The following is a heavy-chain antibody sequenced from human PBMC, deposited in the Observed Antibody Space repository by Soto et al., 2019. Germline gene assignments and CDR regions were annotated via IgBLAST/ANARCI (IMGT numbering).Heavy chain of an antibody. CDR3: ASSYYYDSSGYSDYYYGMDV. Sequence: QVQLVQSGAEVKKPGASVKVSCKASGYTFTGYYMHWVRQAPGQGLEWMGWINPNSGGTNYAQKFQGWITMTRDTSISTAYMKLSRLRSDDTAVYYCASSYYYDSSGYSDYYYGMDVWGQGTTVTVSS. CDR1: GYTFTGYY. V-gene: IGHV1-2*04. CDR2: INPNSGGT. J-gene: IGHJ6*02. D-gene: IGHD3-22*01.